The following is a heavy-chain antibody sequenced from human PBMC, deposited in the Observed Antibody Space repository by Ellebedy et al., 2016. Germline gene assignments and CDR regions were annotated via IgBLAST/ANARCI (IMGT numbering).Heavy chain of an antibody. Sequence: SETLSLTCAVYGGSFSGYYWSWIRQPPGKGLEWIGEINHSGSTNYNPSLKSRVTISVDTSKNQFSLKLSSVTAADTAVYYCARRSGEYDYVSGNYFDYWGQGTLVTVSS. J-gene: IGHJ4*02. D-gene: IGHD3-16*01. CDR3: ARRSGEYDYVSGNYFDY. CDR2: INHSGST. CDR1: GGSFSGYY. V-gene: IGHV4-34*01.